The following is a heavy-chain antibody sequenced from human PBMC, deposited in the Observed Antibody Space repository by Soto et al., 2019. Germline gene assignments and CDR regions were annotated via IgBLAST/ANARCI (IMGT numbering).Heavy chain of an antibody. Sequence: VQLVESGGGVVQPGGSLRLSCAASGFIFSTYGMHWVRQVPGKGLEWVAHISFDGSNEHYADSVKGRFTVSRDNAKNTMSLQMNRLRAEDTAVYYCTKEYIVGTTWGYFESWGRGTLVTVSS. V-gene: IGHV3-30*18. CDR1: GFIFSTYG. D-gene: IGHD1-26*01. CDR3: TKEYIVGTTWGYFES. CDR2: ISFDGSNE. J-gene: IGHJ4*02.